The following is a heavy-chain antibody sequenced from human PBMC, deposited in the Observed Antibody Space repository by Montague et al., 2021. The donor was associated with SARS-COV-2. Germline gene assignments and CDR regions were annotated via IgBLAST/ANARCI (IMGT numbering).Heavy chain of an antibody. V-gene: IGHV4-34*01. CDR1: GGSFSGYY. Sequence: SKTLSLTCAVYGGSFSGYYWSWIRQPPGKGLEWIGEINHSGSTNXNPSLKSRVTISVDTSKNQFSLKLSSVTAADTAVYYCARGRVVAATLSDYYYYGMDVWGQGTTVTVSS. CDR3: ARGRVVAATLSDYYYYGMDV. J-gene: IGHJ6*02. D-gene: IGHD2-15*01. CDR2: INHSGST.